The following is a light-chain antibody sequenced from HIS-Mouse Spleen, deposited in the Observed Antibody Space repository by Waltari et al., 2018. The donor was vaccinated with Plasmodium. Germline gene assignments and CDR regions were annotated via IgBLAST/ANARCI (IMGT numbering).Light chain of an antibody. CDR1: SLRSYY. V-gene: IGLV3-19*01. J-gene: IGLJ2*01. CDR2: GKN. Sequence: SSELTQDPAVSVALGQTVRITCQGDSLRSYYASWYQQKPGQAPVLVIYGKNNRPSGIPDRFSGSSSGKTASLTITGAQAEDEADYYCHSRDSSGNHLVFGGGTKLTVL. CDR3: HSRDSSGNHLV.